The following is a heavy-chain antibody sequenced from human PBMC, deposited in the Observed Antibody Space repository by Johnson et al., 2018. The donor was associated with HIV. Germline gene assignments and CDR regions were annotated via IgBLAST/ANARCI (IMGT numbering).Heavy chain of an antibody. Sequence: VQLVESGGGVVQPGRSLRLSCAASGFTVSSNYMSWVRQAPGKGLEWVSVISGSGGTTYCADSVKGRFTISRDNSKNTLYLQMNSLRAEDTAVYYCAREDQNWNYDHAFDIWGQGTMVTVSS. CDR2: ISGSGGTT. D-gene: IGHD1-7*01. CDR3: AREDQNWNYDHAFDI. J-gene: IGHJ3*02. V-gene: IGHV3-66*02. CDR1: GFTVSSNY.